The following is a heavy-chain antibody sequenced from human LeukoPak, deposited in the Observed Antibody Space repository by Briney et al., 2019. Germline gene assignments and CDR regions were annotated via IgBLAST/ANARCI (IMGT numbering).Heavy chain of an antibody. Sequence: PSETLSLTCTVSGVSISSSSYYWGWIRQPPGKGLEWIGGIYYSGSTYYNPSLKSRVTISVDTSKNQFSLKLSSVTAADTAVYYCARVFPVHGDPEFDYFYYYYMDVWGKGTTVTVSS. CDR2: IYYSGST. V-gene: IGHV4-39*07. CDR3: ARVFPVHGDPEFDYFYYYYMDV. D-gene: IGHD4-17*01. CDR1: GVSISSSSYY. J-gene: IGHJ6*03.